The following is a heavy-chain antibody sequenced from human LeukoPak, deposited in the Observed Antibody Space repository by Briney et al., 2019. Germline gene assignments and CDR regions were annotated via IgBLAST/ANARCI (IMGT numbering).Heavy chain of an antibody. CDR3: AKPEQYSGSYYPYYGMDV. Sequence: GGSLRLSCAASGFTFSDYYMSWIRQAPGKGLEWVSAISGSGGSTYYADSVKGRFTISRDNSKNTLYLQMNSLRAEDTAVYYCAKPEQYSGSYYPYYGMDVWGQGTTVTVSS. V-gene: IGHV3-23*01. CDR1: GFTFSDYY. D-gene: IGHD1-26*01. CDR2: ISGSGGST. J-gene: IGHJ6*02.